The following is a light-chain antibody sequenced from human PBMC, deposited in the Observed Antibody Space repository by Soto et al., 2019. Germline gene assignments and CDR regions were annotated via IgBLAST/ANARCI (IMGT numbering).Light chain of an antibody. CDR1: QSVSSSY. CDR2: GAS. CDR3: QQYGSSLWT. Sequence: EIVLTQSPVTLALSPAERSTLSCRASQSVSSSYLAWYQQKPGQGPRLLIYGASTRATGIPARFSGSGSGTDFTLTISRLEPEDFAVYYCQQYGSSLWTFGQGTKVDIK. V-gene: IGKV3-20*01. J-gene: IGKJ1*01.